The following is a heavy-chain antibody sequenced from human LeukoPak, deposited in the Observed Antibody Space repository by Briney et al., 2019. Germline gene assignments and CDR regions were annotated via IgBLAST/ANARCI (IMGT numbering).Heavy chain of an antibody. J-gene: IGHJ4*02. D-gene: IGHD3-3*01. Sequence: PGGSLRLSCAASGFTFSSYSMNWVRQAPGKGMEWVSSISSSSSYIYYADSEKGRFTVSRDNAKNSLYLQMNSLRAEDTAVYYCARDREENYDFWSGSFDYWGQGTLVTVSS. CDR3: ARDREENYDFWSGSFDY. CDR2: ISSSSSYI. V-gene: IGHV3-21*01. CDR1: GFTFSSYS.